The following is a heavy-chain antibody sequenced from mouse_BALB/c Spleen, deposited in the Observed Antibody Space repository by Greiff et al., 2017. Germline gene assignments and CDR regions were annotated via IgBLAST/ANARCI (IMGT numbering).Heavy chain of an antibody. CDR3: TRDGLRSAFDY. V-gene: IGHV5-6-4*01. D-gene: IGHD1-1*01. CDR1: GFTFSSYT. J-gene: IGHJ2*01. Sequence: EVQVVESGGGLVKPGGSLKLSCAASGFTFSSYTMSWVRQTPEKRLEWVATISSGGSYTYYPDSVKGRFTISRDNAKNTLYLQMSSLKSEDTAMYYCTRDGLRSAFDYWGQGTTLTVSS. CDR2: ISSGGSYT.